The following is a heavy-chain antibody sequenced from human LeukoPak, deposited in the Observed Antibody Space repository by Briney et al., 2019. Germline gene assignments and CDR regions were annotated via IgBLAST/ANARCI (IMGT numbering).Heavy chain of an antibody. D-gene: IGHD3-22*01. CDR1: GFTFSSYA. CDR3: AKTYYYDSSGYYFDAFDI. J-gene: IGHJ3*02. Sequence: GGSLRLSCAASGFTFSSYAMSWVRQAPGKGLEWVSAISGSGGSTYYADSVKGRFTISRDNSKNTLYPQMNSLRAEDTAVYYCAKTYYYDSSGYYFDAFDIWGQGTMVTVSS. CDR2: ISGSGGST. V-gene: IGHV3-23*01.